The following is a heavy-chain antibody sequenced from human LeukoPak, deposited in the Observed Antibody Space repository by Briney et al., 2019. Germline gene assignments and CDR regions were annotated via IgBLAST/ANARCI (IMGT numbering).Heavy chain of an antibody. CDR2: ISSSSSTI. J-gene: IGHJ5*02. V-gene: IGHV3-48*01. CDR1: RFTFSSYE. D-gene: IGHD6-19*01. Sequence: GGSLRLSCAASRFTFSSYEMNWVRQAPGKGLEWVSYISSSSSTIYYADSVKGRFTISRDNAKNSLYLQMNSLRAEDTAVYYCARENTPSSGWYGSGWFDPWGQGTLVTVSS. CDR3: ARENTPSSGWYGSGWFDP.